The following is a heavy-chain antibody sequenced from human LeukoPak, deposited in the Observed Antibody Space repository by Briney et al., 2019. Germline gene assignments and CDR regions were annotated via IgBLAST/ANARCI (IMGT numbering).Heavy chain of an antibody. V-gene: IGHV1-2*06. CDR1: GYTFTGYY. J-gene: IGHJ6*03. Sequence: ASVKVSCKASGYTFTGYYMHWVRQAPGQGLEWMGRINPNSGGTNYAQKFQGRVTMTRDTSISTAYMELSRLRSGYTAVSYCARGTAAPGGGYYYMDVWGKGTTVTVSS. CDR3: ARGTAAPGGGYYYMDV. CDR2: INPNSGGT. D-gene: IGHD6-13*01.